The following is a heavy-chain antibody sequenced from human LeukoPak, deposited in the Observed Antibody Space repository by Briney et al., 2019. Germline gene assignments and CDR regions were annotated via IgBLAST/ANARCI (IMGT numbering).Heavy chain of an antibody. CDR3: ARSDVVLRSDAFDI. Sequence: GGSLRLSCAASGFTVSSNYMSWVRQAPGKGLEWVSIIYSDGSTYYVDSMKGRFTISRDNSKNTLFLQMNSLRVEDTAVYYCARSDVVLRSDAFDIWGQGTMVTVSS. V-gene: IGHV3-53*01. D-gene: IGHD3-22*01. CDR2: IYSDGST. CDR1: GFTVSSNY. J-gene: IGHJ3*02.